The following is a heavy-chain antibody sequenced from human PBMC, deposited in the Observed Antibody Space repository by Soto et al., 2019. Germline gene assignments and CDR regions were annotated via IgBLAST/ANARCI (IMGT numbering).Heavy chain of an antibody. CDR2: IYYSGST. CDR3: AGHGSIAARPDHDYYYYYGMDV. J-gene: IGHJ6*02. Sequence: SETLSLTCTVSGGSISSSSYYWGWIRQPPGKGLEWIGSIYYSGSTYYNPSLKSRVTISVDTSKNQFSLKLSSVTAADTAVYYCAGHGSIAARPDHDYYYYYGMDVWGQGTTVTVSS. D-gene: IGHD6-6*01. CDR1: GGSISSSSYY. V-gene: IGHV4-39*01.